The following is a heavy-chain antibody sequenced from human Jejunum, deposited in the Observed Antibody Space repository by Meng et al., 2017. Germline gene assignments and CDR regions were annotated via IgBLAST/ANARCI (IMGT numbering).Heavy chain of an antibody. CDR1: GFTFSNYW. Sequence: EVELLCSGGCLVQRWGALRLSCAGSGFTFSNYWRHWVRQAPGKGLVWVSRIKGDGSNPVYADSVQGRFTISTDNAKNTLYLQMNNLRSEDTALYFCISNVDRGLNWGQGTLVTVSS. D-gene: IGHD5-12*01. J-gene: IGHJ4*02. CDR2: IKGDGSNP. V-gene: IGHV3-74*02. CDR3: ISNVDRGLN.